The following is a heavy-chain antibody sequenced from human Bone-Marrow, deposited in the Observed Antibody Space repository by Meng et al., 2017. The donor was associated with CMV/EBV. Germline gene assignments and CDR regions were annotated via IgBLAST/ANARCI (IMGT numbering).Heavy chain of an antibody. CDR2: IIPILGIA. Sequence: SVKVACNASGGTCSSYTISWVRQAPGQGLEWMGRIIPILGIANYAQRFQGRVTITAGKSTSTAYMELSSLRSEDTAVYYCARDTPTYSGSLHSYYFDYWGQGTLVTVSS. V-gene: IGHV1-69*04. D-gene: IGHD1-26*01. CDR3: ARDTPTYSGSLHSYYFDY. J-gene: IGHJ4*02. CDR1: GGTCSSYT.